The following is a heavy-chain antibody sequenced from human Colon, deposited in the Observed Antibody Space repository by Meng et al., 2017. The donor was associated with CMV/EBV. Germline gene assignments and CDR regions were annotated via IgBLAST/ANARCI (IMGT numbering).Heavy chain of an antibody. CDR3: VRSRVGHSSSFDF. V-gene: IGHV4-31*02. J-gene: IGHJ4*01. D-gene: IGHD1-26*01. Sequence: TVSGGSISQGGYYWGWIRQFPGRGLEWIGYIYYTGETFYNPSLKGRLTIAPDTSKNQLSLNLRFMTVADAATYYCVRSRVGHSSSFDFWGHGTLVTVSS. CDR2: IYYTGET. CDR1: GGSISQGGYY.